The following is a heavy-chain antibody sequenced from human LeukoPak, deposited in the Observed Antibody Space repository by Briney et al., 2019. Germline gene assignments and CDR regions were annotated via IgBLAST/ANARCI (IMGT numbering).Heavy chain of an antibody. CDR2: ISAYNGNT. Sequence: GASVKVSCKASGYTFTSYGISWVRQAPGQGLEWMGWISAYNGNTNYAQKLQGRVTMTTDTSTSTAYMELRSLRSDDTAVYYCALSPGPLPQGAFDIWGQGTMVTVSS. V-gene: IGHV1-18*01. CDR3: ALSPGPLPQGAFDI. J-gene: IGHJ3*02. CDR1: GYTFTSYG. D-gene: IGHD1-14*01.